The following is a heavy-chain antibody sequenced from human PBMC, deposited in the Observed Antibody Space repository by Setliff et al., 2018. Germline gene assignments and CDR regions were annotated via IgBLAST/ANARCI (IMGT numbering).Heavy chain of an antibody. CDR2: IDISSTTI. CDR1: GFTFSSYS. J-gene: IGHJ4*02. CDR3: VSGHASGTRGY. D-gene: IGHD1-26*01. Sequence: GESLKISCAASGFTFSSYSMKWVRQAPGKGLEWISYIDISSTTIYYADSVKGRFTISRDNAKNSVYLQMNSLRVEDTAVYYCVSGHASGTRGYWGQGTLVTVSS. V-gene: IGHV3-48*01.